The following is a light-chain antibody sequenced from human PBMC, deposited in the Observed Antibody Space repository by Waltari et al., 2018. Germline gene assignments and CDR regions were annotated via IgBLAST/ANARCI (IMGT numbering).Light chain of an antibody. J-gene: IGKJ2*01. V-gene: IGKV3-20*01. Sequence: IVLTQSPGTLSLSPGDRASLSCKASQSLGKNYLAWYQHKPGQAHRLLIYGASSRAAGIPDRFSGSGSGTDFTLTISRLEPEDFAVYYCQQYASSVLYTFGQGTKLEIK. CDR2: GAS. CDR3: QQYASSVLYT. CDR1: QSLGKNY.